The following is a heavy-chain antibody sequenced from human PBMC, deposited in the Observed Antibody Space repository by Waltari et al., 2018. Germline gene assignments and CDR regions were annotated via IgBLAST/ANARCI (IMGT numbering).Heavy chain of an antibody. D-gene: IGHD1-26*01. CDR2: ISYDGSNK. CDR3: AKTGNSGSYWGAFDI. Sequence: QVQLVESGGGVVQPGRSLRLSCAASGFTFSSYAMHWVRQAPGKGLEWVAVISYDGSNKYYADSVKGRFTISRDNSKNTLYLQMNSLRAEDTALYYCAKTGNSGSYWGAFDIWGQGTMVTVSS. V-gene: IGHV3-30-3*02. CDR1: GFTFSSYA. J-gene: IGHJ3*02.